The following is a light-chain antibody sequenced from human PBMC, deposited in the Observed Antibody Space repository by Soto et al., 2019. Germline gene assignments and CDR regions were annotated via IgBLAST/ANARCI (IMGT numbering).Light chain of an antibody. V-gene: IGKV3-15*01. CDR3: QQYNDWPGGT. CDR2: GAY. CDR1: QSVINN. Sequence: EIVMTQSPAALSVSPGGRATLSCRASQSVINNLAWYQQRPGQPPRLLIYGAYTRATGVPARFGGSGSGTVFTLTISSLQSEDSAIYYCQQYNDWPGGTFGQGTKVDIK. J-gene: IGKJ2*01.